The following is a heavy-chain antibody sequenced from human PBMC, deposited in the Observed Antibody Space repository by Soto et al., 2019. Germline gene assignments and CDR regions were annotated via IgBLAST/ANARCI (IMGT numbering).Heavy chain of an antibody. Sequence: SGGSLRLSCAASGFTVGFSGMHWVRQAPGKGLEWVAVIWFDGSLQFYADSVKGRFTISRDNSKNTLYLQMNSLRAEDTAVYYCARDQGSVGASDAFDIWGQGTMVTVSS. CDR3: ARDQGSVGASDAFDI. CDR2: IWFDGSLQ. V-gene: IGHV3-33*01. J-gene: IGHJ3*02. CDR1: GFTVGFSG. D-gene: IGHD1-26*01.